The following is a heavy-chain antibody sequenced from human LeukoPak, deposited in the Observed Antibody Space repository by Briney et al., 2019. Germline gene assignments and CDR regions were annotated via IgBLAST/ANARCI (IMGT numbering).Heavy chain of an antibody. J-gene: IGHJ6*03. CDR3: AREKESPYYYDSSGYYYGYYYYYMDV. D-gene: IGHD3-22*01. CDR1: GFTFSSYA. CDR2: ISYDGSNK. Sequence: PGGSLRLSCAASGFTFSSYAMHWVRQAPGKGLEWVAVISYDGSNKYYADSVKGRFTISRDNSKNALYLQMNSLRAEDTAVYYCAREKESPYYYDSSGYYYGYYYYYMDVWGKGTTVTVSS. V-gene: IGHV3-30*04.